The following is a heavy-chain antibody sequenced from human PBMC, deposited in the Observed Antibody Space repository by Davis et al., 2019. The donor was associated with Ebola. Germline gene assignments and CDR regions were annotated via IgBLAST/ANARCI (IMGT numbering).Heavy chain of an antibody. CDR1: GFTFSSYG. CDR3: AKDDEYSSSSDLYYYYYGMDV. J-gene: IGHJ6*02. CDR2: ISYDGSNK. V-gene: IGHV3-30*18. Sequence: GGSLRLSCAASGFTFSSYGTHWVRQAPGKGLEWVAVISYDGSNKYYADSVKGRFTISRDNSKNTLYLQMNSLRAEDTAVYYCAKDDEYSSSSDLYYYYYGMDVWGQGTTVTVSS. D-gene: IGHD6-6*01.